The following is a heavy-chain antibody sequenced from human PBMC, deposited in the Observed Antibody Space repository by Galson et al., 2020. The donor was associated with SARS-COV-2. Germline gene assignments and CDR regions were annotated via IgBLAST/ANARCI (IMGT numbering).Heavy chain of an antibody. D-gene: IGHD3-9*01. CDR1: EFSLSTSGMR. CDR2: IDWDDDK. V-gene: IGHV2-70*04. Sequence: SGPTLAKPTQTLTLTCTFSEFSLSTSGMRVSWIRQPPGKALEWLARIDWDDDKFYSTSLKTRLTISTDTSKNQVVLTMTNMDPGETATYYCARELYDILAGYYYGMDVWGQGTTVTVSS. CDR3: ARELYDILAGYYYGMDV. J-gene: IGHJ6*02.